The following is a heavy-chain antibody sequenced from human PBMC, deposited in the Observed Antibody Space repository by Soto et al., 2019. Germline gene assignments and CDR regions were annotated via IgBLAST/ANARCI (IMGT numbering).Heavy chain of an antibody. J-gene: IGHJ4*02. CDR1: GVTFSRYG. Sequence: GGSLRLSCAASGVTFSRYGMSWVRQAPGKGLEWVSAISGSGGGTYYADSVKGRFTISRDNSRNTLFLQMNTLRAEDTAVYYCAKVAPETDFWGQGTLVTVSS. V-gene: IGHV3-23*01. CDR2: ISGSGGGT. CDR3: AKVAPETDF.